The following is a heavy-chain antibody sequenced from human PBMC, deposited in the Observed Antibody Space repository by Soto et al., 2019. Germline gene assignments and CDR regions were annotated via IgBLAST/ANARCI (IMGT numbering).Heavy chain of an antibody. CDR3: ARGLITGSHYSGGWYYFDP. J-gene: IGHJ4*02. CDR1: GESFSGHI. CDR2: INHSGSA. D-gene: IGHD6-19*01. Sequence: QVQLQQSGAGLLKPSETLSLTCAVYGESFSGHIWTWIRQTPGKGLQWIGQINHSGSASYNPSLKSRVTISVHPSNSQFSLELRSVTAADTAVYSCARGLITGSHYSGGWYYFDPWGQGTQVTGSS. V-gene: IGHV4-34*01.